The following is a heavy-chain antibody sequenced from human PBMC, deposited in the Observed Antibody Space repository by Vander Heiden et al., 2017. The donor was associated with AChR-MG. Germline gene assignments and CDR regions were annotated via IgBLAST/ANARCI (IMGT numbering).Heavy chain of an antibody. CDR2: INPNNGGT. J-gene: IGHJ4*02. CDR1: GYTFTDFY. Sequence: QMQLVQSGAEVKKPGASVTVSCKASGYTFTDFYMHWVRQAPGQGLEWRGRINPNNGGTNYAQKFQGRVTMTVDTSISTAYMELSRLTSDDTAVYYCAREYYDILTGYYRYYFDYWGQATLVTVSS. V-gene: IGHV1-2*06. D-gene: IGHD3-9*01. CDR3: AREYYDILTGYYRYYFDY.